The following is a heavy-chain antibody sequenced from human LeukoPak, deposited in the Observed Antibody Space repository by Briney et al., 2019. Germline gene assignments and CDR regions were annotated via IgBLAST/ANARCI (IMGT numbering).Heavy chain of an antibody. CDR1: GYTFTSYD. CDR2: MNPNSGNT. V-gene: IGHV1-8*01. CDR3: AREVKAATGGGNWFDP. Sequence: ASVKVSCKASGYTFTSYDINWVRQATGQGLEWMGWMNPNSGNTGYAQKFQGRVTMTRNPSTSTAYMELSSLRSEDTAVYYCAREVKAATGGGNWFDPWGQGTLVTVSS. J-gene: IGHJ5*02. D-gene: IGHD6-13*01.